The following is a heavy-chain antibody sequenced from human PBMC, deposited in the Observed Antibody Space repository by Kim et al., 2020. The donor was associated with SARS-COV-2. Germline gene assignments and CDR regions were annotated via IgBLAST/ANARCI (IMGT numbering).Heavy chain of an antibody. Sequence: SVKVSCKASGGTFSSYAISWVRQAPGQGLEWMGGIIPICGTANYAQKFQGRVTITADASTSTAYMELSSLRSEDTAVYYCARGRRYSGSYSCYFDYWGQGTLVTVSS. D-gene: IGHD1-26*01. J-gene: IGHJ4*02. CDR3: ARGRRYSGSYSCYFDY. CDR1: GGTFSSYA. V-gene: IGHV1-69*13. CDR2: IIPICGTA.